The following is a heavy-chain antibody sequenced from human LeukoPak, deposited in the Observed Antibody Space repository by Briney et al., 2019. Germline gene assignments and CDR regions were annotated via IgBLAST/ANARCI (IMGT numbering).Heavy chain of an antibody. CDR1: GGSISSGGYY. J-gene: IGHJ4*02. V-gene: IGHV4-30-2*01. CDR3: ARGRNYYDSSGYLSPLFDY. CDR2: IYHSGST. Sequence: PSETLSLTCTVSGGSISSGGYYWSWIRQPPGKGLEWIGYIYHSGSTYYNPSLKSRVTISVDRSKNQFSLKLSSVTAADTAVYYCARGRNYYDSSGYLSPLFDYWGQGTLVTVSS. D-gene: IGHD3-22*01.